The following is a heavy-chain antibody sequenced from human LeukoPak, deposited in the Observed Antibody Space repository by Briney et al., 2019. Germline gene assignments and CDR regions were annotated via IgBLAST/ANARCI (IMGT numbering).Heavy chain of an antibody. CDR2: IYYSGST. CDR3: ARDTYYYDSSGYDYCGMDV. Sequence: SQTLSLTCTVSGGSISSYYWSWIRQPPGKGLEWIGYIYYSGSTNYNPSLKSRVTISVDTSKNQFSLKLSSVSAADTAVYYCARDTYYYDSSGYDYCGMDVWGQGTTVTVSS. D-gene: IGHD3-22*01. CDR1: GGSISSYY. J-gene: IGHJ6*02. V-gene: IGHV4-59*01.